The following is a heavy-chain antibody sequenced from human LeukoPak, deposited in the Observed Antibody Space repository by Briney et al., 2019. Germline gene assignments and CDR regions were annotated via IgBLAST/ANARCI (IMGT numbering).Heavy chain of an antibody. CDR3: ARRGHPWLQFDP. Sequence: GASVKVSCKASGYTFTSYYMHWVRQAPGQGLEWMGIINPSGGSTSYAQKFQGRVTMTRDTSISTAYMELSRLRSDDTAVYYCARRGHPWLQFDPWGQGPLVTVSS. D-gene: IGHD5-24*01. J-gene: IGHJ5*02. CDR2: INPSGGST. CDR1: GYTFTSYY. V-gene: IGHV1-46*01.